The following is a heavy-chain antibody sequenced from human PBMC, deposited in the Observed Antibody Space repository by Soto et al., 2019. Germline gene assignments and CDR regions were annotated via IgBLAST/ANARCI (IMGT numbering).Heavy chain of an antibody. Sequence: EVQLVESGGGLVQPGGSLRLSCATSGFTFGDYWMSWVRQAPGKRLEWVANTKQDEREKYYVGSVRGRFTISRDNAKNSLYLQMNSLRAEDTAVYFCVREGDSGFFSWGQGTLVTVSS. D-gene: IGHD6-25*01. J-gene: IGHJ5*02. V-gene: IGHV3-7*01. CDR1: GFTFGDYW. CDR2: TKQDEREK. CDR3: VREGDSGFFS.